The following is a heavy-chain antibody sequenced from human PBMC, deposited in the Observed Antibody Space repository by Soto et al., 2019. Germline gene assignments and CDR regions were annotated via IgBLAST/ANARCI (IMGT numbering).Heavy chain of an antibody. J-gene: IGHJ4*02. CDR2: IFYSGNT. D-gene: IGHD6-19*01. CDR1: DDSIGRSNYF. Sequence: QLQLQESGPGLVKPSETLSLTCTVSDDSIGRSNYFWGWIRQPPGKGLEWIGNIFYSGNTHSNPSPTSRVPISLATSNHQFSLRVSSVTAAATAVYYCAGHLYSGDSSGSFGYWGPGALVIVSS. CDR3: AGHLYSGDSSGSFGY. V-gene: IGHV4-39*01.